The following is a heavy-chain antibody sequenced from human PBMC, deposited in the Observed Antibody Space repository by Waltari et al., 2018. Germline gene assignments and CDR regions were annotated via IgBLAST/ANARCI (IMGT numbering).Heavy chain of an antibody. Sequence: QVQLVQSGAEVKKPGASVKVSCQASGYTFTSYYMHWVRQAPGQGLEWMGIINPSGGSTSYAQKFQGRVTMTRDTSTSTVYMELSSLRSEDTAVYYCARGELEQSLYYYYMDVWGKGTTVTVSS. CDR1: GYTFTSYY. V-gene: IGHV1-46*01. CDR3: ARGELEQSLYYYYMDV. D-gene: IGHD1-1*01. J-gene: IGHJ6*03. CDR2: INPSGGST.